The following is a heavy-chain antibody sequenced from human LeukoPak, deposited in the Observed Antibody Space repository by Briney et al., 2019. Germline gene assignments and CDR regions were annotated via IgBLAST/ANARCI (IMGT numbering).Heavy chain of an antibody. V-gene: IGHV4-34*01. D-gene: IGHD2-21*02. J-gene: IGHJ4*02. Sequence: SETLSLTCAVYGGSFSGYYWSWIRQPPGKGLEWIGEINHSGSTNYNPSLKSRVTISVDTSKNQFSLKLSSVTAADTAVCYCAAYCGGDCFSFDYWGQGTLVTVSS. CDR3: AAYCGGDCFSFDY. CDR1: GGSFSGYY. CDR2: INHSGST.